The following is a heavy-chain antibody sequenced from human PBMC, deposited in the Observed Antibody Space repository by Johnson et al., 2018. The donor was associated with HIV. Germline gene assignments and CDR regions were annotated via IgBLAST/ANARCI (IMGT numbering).Heavy chain of an antibody. CDR2: IGTAGDT. D-gene: IGHD6-13*01. Sequence: MLLVESGGGLVQPGGSLRLSCAASGFTFSSYDMHWVRQATGKGLEWVSAIGTAGDTYYPGSVKGRFTISRENAKNSLYLQMNSLRAEDTAVYYCASSNVVGYSNYPDAFDIWGQGTMVTVSS. J-gene: IGHJ3*02. CDR3: ASSNVVGYSNYPDAFDI. CDR1: GFTFSSYD. V-gene: IGHV3-13*01.